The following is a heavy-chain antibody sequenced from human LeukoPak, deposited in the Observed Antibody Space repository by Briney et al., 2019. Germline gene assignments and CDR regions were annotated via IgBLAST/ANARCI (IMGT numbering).Heavy chain of an antibody. J-gene: IGHJ4*02. Sequence: PGGSLRLSCAAPVFTFRSYGMHWVRQAPGKGLEWVAFIRYDGSNKYYADSVKGRFTISRDNSKNTLYLQMNSLRAEDTAVYYCAKDPRGGMSTFGGVIVDYWGQGTLVTVSS. V-gene: IGHV3-30*02. CDR1: VFTFRSYG. D-gene: IGHD3-16*02. CDR3: AKDPRGGMSTFGGVIVDY. CDR2: IRYDGSNK.